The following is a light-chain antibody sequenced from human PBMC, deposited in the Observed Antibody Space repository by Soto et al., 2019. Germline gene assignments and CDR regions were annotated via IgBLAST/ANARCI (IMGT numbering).Light chain of an antibody. CDR1: QPISNY. CDR2: AAS. V-gene: IGKV1-39*01. Sequence: DIQMTQSPSSLSASVGDRVTITCLASQPISNYLNWYQQKPGKAPKLLIYAASSLQSGVPSRLSGSGSGTDFTLAISSLQPEDFATYYCQQLNSYPITFGQGTRLEIK. J-gene: IGKJ5*01. CDR3: QQLNSYPIT.